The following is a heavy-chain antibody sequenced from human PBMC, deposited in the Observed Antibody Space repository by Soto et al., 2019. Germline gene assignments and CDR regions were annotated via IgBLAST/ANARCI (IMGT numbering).Heavy chain of an antibody. CDR3: AREDDYGYRYITYGLDV. CDR1: GFTFNIYA. CDR2: ISFDGSKK. D-gene: IGHD3-16*02. Sequence: GGSLRRSCAASGFTFNIYALHWVRQAPGKGLEWVAVISFDGSKKYYSDSVKGRFTISRDNLKNTLYLQMNNLRFEDAALYFCAREDDYGYRYITYGLDVLGQGTTVTVSS. J-gene: IGHJ6*02. V-gene: IGHV3-30-3*01.